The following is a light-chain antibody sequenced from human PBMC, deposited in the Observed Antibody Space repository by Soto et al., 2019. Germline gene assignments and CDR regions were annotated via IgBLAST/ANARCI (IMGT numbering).Light chain of an antibody. CDR3: QQYNSYPYT. Sequence: DIQMTQSPSTLSASVGDRVTITCRASQSISSWLAGYQQKPGKAPKLLIYKASSLESGVPSRFSGSGSGTECTLTISSLQPDDFATYYGQQYNSYPYTFGQGTKPEIK. CDR1: QSISSW. J-gene: IGKJ2*01. CDR2: KAS. V-gene: IGKV1-5*03.